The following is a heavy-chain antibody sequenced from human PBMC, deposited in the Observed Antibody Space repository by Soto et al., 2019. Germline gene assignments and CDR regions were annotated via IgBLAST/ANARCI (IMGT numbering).Heavy chain of an antibody. J-gene: IGHJ4*02. D-gene: IGHD5-18*01. Sequence: QVQLVQSGAEVKEPGASVKVSCKASGYIFTRYGISWVRQAPGQGLEWMGWISAYNRNTNYAQKLQGRVTMTTDTSTSTAYMELRSLRSDDTAVYYRAREDTAMVDDYWGQGTLVTVSS. CDR3: AREDTAMVDDY. V-gene: IGHV1-18*01. CDR1: GYIFTRYG. CDR2: ISAYNRNT.